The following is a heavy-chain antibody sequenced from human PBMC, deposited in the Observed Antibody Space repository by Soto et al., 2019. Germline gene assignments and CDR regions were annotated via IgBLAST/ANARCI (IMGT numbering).Heavy chain of an antibody. CDR3: ARVDGYTYPNDY. CDR1: GFTFSAYS. V-gene: IGHV3-21*01. CDR2: ITSRRDYI. J-gene: IGHJ4*02. Sequence: GSLRLSCAASGFTFSAYSMSWVRKAPGKGLEWVSSITSRRDYIYYADSLKGRFTISRDNAKNSLYLQMHSLRAEDTAFYYCARVDGYTYPNDYWGQGTLVTVSS. D-gene: IGHD5-12*01.